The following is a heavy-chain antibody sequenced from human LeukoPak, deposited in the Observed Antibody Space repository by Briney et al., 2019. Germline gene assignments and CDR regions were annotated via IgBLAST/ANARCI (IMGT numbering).Heavy chain of an antibody. J-gene: IGHJ4*02. CDR3: ARVDDMLTGYTD. V-gene: IGHV3-7*01. D-gene: IGHD3-9*01. CDR2: IKQDGSEK. CDR1: GFTFSSYW. Sequence: TGESLRLSCAASGFTFSSYWMSWVRQAPGKGLEWVANIKQDGSEKYYVDSVKGRFTISRDNAKNSLYLQVNSLRAEDTALYYCARVDDMLTGYTDWGQGTLVTVSS.